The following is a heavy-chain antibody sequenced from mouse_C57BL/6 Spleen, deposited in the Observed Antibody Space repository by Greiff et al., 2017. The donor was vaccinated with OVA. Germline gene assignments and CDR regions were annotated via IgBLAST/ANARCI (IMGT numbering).Heavy chain of an antibody. D-gene: IGHD1-1*01. Sequence: EVKLMESGGGLVKPGGSLKLSCAASGFTFSSYAMSWVRQTPEKRLEWVATISDGGSYTYYPDNVKGRFTISRDNAKNNLYLQMSHLKSEDTAMYYCARDVITTVPYFDYWGQGTTLTVSS. CDR1: GFTFSSYA. J-gene: IGHJ2*01. CDR3: ARDVITTVPYFDY. CDR2: ISDGGSYT. V-gene: IGHV5-4*01.